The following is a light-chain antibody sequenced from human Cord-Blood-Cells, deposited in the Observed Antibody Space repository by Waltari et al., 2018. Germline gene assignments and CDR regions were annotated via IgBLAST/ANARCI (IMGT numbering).Light chain of an antibody. Sequence: QSALPPPAAVSGSPGQSLTISRTGTSSDAGSYNLVSWYQQHPGKAPKLMIYEGSKRPSGVSKRFSGSKSGNTASLTISGLQAEDEADYYCCSYAGSSTYVFGTGTKVTVL. CDR1: SSDAGSYNL. CDR2: EGS. CDR3: CSYAGSSTYV. V-gene: IGLV2-23*01. J-gene: IGLJ1*01.